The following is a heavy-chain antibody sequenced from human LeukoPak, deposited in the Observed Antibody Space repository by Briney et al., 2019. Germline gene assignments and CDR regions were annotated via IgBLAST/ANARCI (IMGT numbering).Heavy chain of an antibody. V-gene: IGHV4-39*07. Sequence: PSGTLSLTCTVSGGSISSSFYYWGWIRQPPGKGLEWIGSVYFSGSTYSNPSLKSRVTISVDTSKNHFSLNLSSVTAADTAVYYCARDPITMIGWGQGTLVTVSS. CDR3: ARDPITMIG. D-gene: IGHD3-22*01. J-gene: IGHJ4*02. CDR2: VYFSGST. CDR1: GGSISSSFYY.